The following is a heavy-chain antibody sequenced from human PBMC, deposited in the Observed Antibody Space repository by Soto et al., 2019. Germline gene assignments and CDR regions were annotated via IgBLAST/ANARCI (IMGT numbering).Heavy chain of an antibody. CDR2: ISGSSSNI. CDR3: ARDHSRGSDCARYLAL. J-gene: IGHJ2*01. Sequence: EVQVVESWGGLVQPGGSLRLSCAASGFSFSNYAMDWVRKAPGKGLEWVSYISGSSSNIRYADSVKGRFTISRDNAKSSMYLQMNRLRAVDTAVYYCARDHSRGSDCARYLALWSRATLVNVSS. CDR1: GFSFSNYA. V-gene: IGHV3-48*01. D-gene: IGHD1-26*01.